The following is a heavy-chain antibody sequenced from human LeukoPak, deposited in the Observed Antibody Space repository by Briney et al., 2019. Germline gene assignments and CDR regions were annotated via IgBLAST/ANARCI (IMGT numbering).Heavy chain of an antibody. V-gene: IGHV3-11*06. J-gene: IGHJ4*02. CDR3: ARDEVYYYGSGSYRYFDY. CDR1: GFTFSDYY. CDR2: ISGSSSYT. D-gene: IGHD3-10*01. Sequence: GGSLRLSCAASGFTFSDYYMSWIRQAPGKGLEWVSYISGSSSYTNYADSVKGRFTISRDNAKNSLYLQMNSLRAEDTAVYYCARDEVYYYGSGSYRYFDYWGQGTLVTVSS.